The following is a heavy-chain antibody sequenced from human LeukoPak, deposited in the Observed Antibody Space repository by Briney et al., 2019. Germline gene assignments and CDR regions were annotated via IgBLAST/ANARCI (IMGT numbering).Heavy chain of an antibody. CDR2: ILYDGSNK. CDR3: ASPIYTSSWPEHYYGMDV. D-gene: IGHD6-13*01. CDR1: GFTFSSYG. V-gene: IGHV3-30*03. Sequence: GGSLRLSCAASGFTFSSYGMHWVRQAPGKGLEWVAVILYDGSNKYYADSVKGRFTISRDNSRNTLNLQMNSLRAEDTAVYYCASPIYTSSWPEHYYGMDVWGQGTTVTVSS. J-gene: IGHJ6*02.